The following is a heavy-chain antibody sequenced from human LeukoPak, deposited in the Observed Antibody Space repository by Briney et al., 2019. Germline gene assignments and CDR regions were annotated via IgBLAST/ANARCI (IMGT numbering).Heavy chain of an antibody. V-gene: IGHV1-18*01. Sequence: GASVKVSCKASGGTFSSYAISWVRQAPGQGLEWMGWISAYNGNTNYAQKLQGRVTMTTDTSTSTAYMELRSLRSDDTAVYYCARDFSVSGWYGDAFDIWGQGTMVTVSS. CDR1: GGTFSSYA. CDR3: ARDFSVSGWYGDAFDI. CDR2: ISAYNGNT. J-gene: IGHJ3*02. D-gene: IGHD6-19*01.